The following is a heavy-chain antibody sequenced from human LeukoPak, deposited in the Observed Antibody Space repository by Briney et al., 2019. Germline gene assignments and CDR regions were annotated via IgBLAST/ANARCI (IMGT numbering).Heavy chain of an antibody. V-gene: IGHV4-59*02. CDR2: VYYGGNT. D-gene: IGHD1-1*01. CDR3: AGDXXGNFNFDY. CDR1: GDSVRSYF. J-gene: IGHJ4*01. Sequence: SETLSLTCTVSGDSVRSYFWSWIRQPPGKRLEWIGYVYYGGNTIYNPSVRSRLTLSIDASKNQFSLKLTSVTAADSAVYYCAGDXXGNFNFDYWGHGTLVTVSS.